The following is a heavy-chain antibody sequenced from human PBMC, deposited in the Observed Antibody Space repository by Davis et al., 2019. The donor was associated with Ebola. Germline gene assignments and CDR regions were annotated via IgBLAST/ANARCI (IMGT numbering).Heavy chain of an antibody. J-gene: IGHJ5*02. CDR3: ARGMTTVTTHWFDP. V-gene: IGHV1-18*01. CDR1: GGTFSSYG. Sequence: ASVKVSCKASGGTFSSYGISWVRQAPGQGLDWMGWISAYNGNTNYAQKLQGRVTMTTDTSTSTAYMELRSLRSDDTAVYYCARGMTTVTTHWFDPWGQGTLVTVSS. D-gene: IGHD4-11*01. CDR2: ISAYNGNT.